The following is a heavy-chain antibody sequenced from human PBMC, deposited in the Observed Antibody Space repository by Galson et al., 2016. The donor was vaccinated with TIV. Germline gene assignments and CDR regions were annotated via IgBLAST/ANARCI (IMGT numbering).Heavy chain of an antibody. CDR2: IKSDGSHT. CDR1: GFTFNSQW. CDR3: AWTVTENVYYSGLDV. Sequence: SLRLSCAASGFTFNSQWMHWVRQAPGKGLVWVSAIKSDGSHTIYADSVKGRFTISRDNAKNTLFLQMKSLRGEDTAVYYCAWTVTENVYYSGLDVWGQGTTVTVSS. J-gene: IGHJ6*02. D-gene: IGHD2-21*02. V-gene: IGHV3-74*01.